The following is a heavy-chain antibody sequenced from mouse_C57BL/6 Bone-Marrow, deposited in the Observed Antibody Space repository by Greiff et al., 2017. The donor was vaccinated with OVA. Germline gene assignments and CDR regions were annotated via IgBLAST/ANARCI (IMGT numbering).Heavy chain of an antibody. Sequence: EVQLQQSGPELVKPGASVKISCKASGYSFTGYYMNWVKQSPEKSLEWIGEINPSTGGTTYNQKFKAKATLTVDKSSSTAYMQLKSLTSEDSAVYYCARSKCDYWGQGTTLTVSS. D-gene: IGHD1-3*01. CDR1: GYSFTGYY. V-gene: IGHV1-42*01. J-gene: IGHJ2*01. CDR2: INPSTGGT. CDR3: ARSKCDY.